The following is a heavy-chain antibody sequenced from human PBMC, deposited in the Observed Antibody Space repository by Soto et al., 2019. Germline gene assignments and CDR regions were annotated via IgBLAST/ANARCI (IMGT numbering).Heavy chain of an antibody. CDR2: TYYRSKWYS. CDR3: GRAHLGTDRYVLEPFDP. CDR1: GDSVSINSAT. D-gene: IGHD1-1*01. Sequence: PSQTLSLTCAISGDSVSINSATWNWIRQSPSRGLEWLGRTYYRSKWYSDYAPSVKSRIAINPDTSKNQFSLHLNSVVPEDTAVYYCGRAHLGTDRYVLEPFDPWGQGTLVTVSS. J-gene: IGHJ5*02. V-gene: IGHV6-1*01.